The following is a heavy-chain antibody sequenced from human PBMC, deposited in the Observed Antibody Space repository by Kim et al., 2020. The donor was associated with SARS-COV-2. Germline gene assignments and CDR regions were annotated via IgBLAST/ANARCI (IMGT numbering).Heavy chain of an antibody. CDR1: GYTFTSYY. CDR2: INPSGGST. Sequence: ASVKVSCKASGYTFTSYYMHWVRQAPGQGLEWMGIINPSGGSTSYAQKFQGRVTMTRHTSTSTVYMELSSLRSEDTAVYYCARVLTTTDGYRDYYYGMDVLGQGTTVTVSS. J-gene: IGHJ6*02. D-gene: IGHD5-12*01. V-gene: IGHV1-46*01. CDR3: ARVLTTTDGYRDYYYGMDV.